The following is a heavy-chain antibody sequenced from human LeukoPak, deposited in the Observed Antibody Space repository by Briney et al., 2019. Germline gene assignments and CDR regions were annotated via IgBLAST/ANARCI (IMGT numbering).Heavy chain of an antibody. CDR2: IYYSGST. CDR3: ARGSRYFVWLRVALNWFDP. D-gene: IGHD3-9*01. CDR1: GGSISNYY. V-gene: IGHV4-59*12. Sequence: SETLSLTCTVSGGSISNYYWSWIRQPPGKGLEWIGYIYYSGSTNYNPSLKSRVTISVDTSKNQFSLKLSSVTAADTAVYYCARGSRYFVWLRVALNWFDPWGQGTLVTVSS. J-gene: IGHJ5*02.